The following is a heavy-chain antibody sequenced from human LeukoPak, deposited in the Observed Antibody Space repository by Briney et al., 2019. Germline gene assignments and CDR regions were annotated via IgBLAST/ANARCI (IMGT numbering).Heavy chain of an antibody. CDR1: GGSISSSSAY. V-gene: IGHV4-39*01. D-gene: IGHD5-18*01. Sequence: SETLSLTCTVSGGSISSSSAYWGWIRQPPGKGLEWIGSIYYSKNTYYNPSLKSRVTISADTSKNQFSLTLGSVSATDTAVYYCVSPRGFSYGYFVCWGQGTLVTVSS. CDR2: IYYSKNT. J-gene: IGHJ4*02. CDR3: VSPRGFSYGYFVC.